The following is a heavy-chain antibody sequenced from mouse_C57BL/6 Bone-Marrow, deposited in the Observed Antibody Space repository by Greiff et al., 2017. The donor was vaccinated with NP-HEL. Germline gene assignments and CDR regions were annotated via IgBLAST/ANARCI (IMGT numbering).Heavy chain of an antibody. CDR1: GYTFTSYW. CDR3: ARPGSSPYWYFDV. V-gene: IGHV1-74*01. J-gene: IGHJ1*03. CDR2: IHPSDSDT. D-gene: IGHD1-1*01. Sequence: VQLQQPGAELVKPGASVKVSCKASGYTFTSYWMHWVKQRPGQGLEWIGRIHPSDSDTNYNQKFKGKATLTVDKSSSTAYMELNSLTSEDSAVYYCARPGSSPYWYFDVWGTGTTVTVSS.